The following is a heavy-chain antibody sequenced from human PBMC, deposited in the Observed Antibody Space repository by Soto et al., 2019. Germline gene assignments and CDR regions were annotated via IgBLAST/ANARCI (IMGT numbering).Heavy chain of an antibody. CDR3: AKSESGYYKLIDY. CDR1: GFTFNNYA. D-gene: IGHD5-12*01. J-gene: IGHJ4*02. CDR2: ISGSGTYT. V-gene: IGHV3-23*01. Sequence: PGGSLRLSCAASGFTFNNYAMSWVRQAPGKGLEWVSGISGSGTYTYFADSVRGRFTISRDNSKNTLFLQMSSLRAEDTAIYYCAKSESGYYKLIDYWGQGTLVTVSS.